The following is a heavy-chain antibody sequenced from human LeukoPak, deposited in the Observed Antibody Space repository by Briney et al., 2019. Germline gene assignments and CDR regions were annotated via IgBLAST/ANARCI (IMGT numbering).Heavy chain of an antibody. J-gene: IGHJ4*02. CDR3: ARTYYDILTGHPYFDY. D-gene: IGHD3-9*01. CDR2: IYYSGST. Sequence: SETLSLTCTVSGGSISSHYWSWIQQPPGKGLEWIGYIYYSGSTNYNPSLKSRVTISVDTSKNQFSLKLSSVTAADTAVYYCARTYYDILTGHPYFDYWGQGTLVTVSS. V-gene: IGHV4-59*11. CDR1: GGSISSHY.